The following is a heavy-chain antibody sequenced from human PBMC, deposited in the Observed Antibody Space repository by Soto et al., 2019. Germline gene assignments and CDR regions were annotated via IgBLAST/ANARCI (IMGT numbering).Heavy chain of an antibody. D-gene: IGHD5-12*01. CDR3: ARTRAYSGYSYGMDV. CDR1: GAPISSYY. J-gene: IGHJ6*02. V-gene: IGHV4-59*01. CDR2: IYYSGST. Sequence: PSETLSLTCTVSGAPISSYYWSWIRQPPGKGLEWIAYIYYSGSTNYNPALKSRVTISIDTPNNQFSLKVNSVTAADTAVYFCARTRAYSGYSYGMDVWGQGTTVTVSS.